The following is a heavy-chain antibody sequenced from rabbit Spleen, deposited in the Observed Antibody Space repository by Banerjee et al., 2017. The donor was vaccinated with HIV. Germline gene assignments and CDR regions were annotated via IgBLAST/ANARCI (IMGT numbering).Heavy chain of an antibody. D-gene: IGHD8-1*01. CDR1: GVSFSGNSY. CDR2: IDAGNSGFT. CDR3: ARDTASSFSSYGMDL. J-gene: IGHJ6*01. Sequence: QSLEESGGGLVKPGASLTLTCIASGVSFSGNSYMCWVRQAPGKGLEWIACIDAGNSGFTYSATWAKGRFAISKTSSTTVTLQMTRLTAADTATYFCARDTASSFSSYGMDLWGPGTLVTVS. V-gene: IGHV1S40*01.